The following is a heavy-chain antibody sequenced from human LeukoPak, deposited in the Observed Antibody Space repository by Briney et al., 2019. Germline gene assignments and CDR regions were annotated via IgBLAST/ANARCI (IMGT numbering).Heavy chain of an antibody. D-gene: IGHD3-3*01. Sequence: YPGGSLRLSCAATGFTFSSYEMNWVRQAPGKGLEWVSYISSSGSTIYYADSVKGRFTISRDNSKNSLYLQMNSLRAEDTALYYCALSTLRRFLDLNHMDVWGKGTTVTVSS. V-gene: IGHV3-48*03. CDR3: ALSTLRRFLDLNHMDV. J-gene: IGHJ6*03. CDR2: ISSSGSTI. CDR1: GFTFSSYE.